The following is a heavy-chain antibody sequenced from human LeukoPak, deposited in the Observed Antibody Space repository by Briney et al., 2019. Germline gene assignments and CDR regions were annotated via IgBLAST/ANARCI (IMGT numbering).Heavy chain of an antibody. Sequence: ASVKVSCKASGYTFTSYCISWVRQAPGQGLEWMGWISAYKGNTNYAQKLQGRGTMTTDTSTSTAYLELRSLRSDDTAVYYCARVSVTIFGVVILGNWFDPWGQGTLVTVSS. CDR1: GYTFTSYC. CDR3: ARVSVTIFGVVILGNWFDP. CDR2: ISAYKGNT. V-gene: IGHV1-18*01. D-gene: IGHD3-3*01. J-gene: IGHJ5*02.